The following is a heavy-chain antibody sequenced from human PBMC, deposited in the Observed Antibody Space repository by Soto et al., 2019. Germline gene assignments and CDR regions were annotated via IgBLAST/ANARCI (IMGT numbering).Heavy chain of an antibody. D-gene: IGHD2-2*03. V-gene: IGHV4-39*01. CDR1: GGSVSSNSYS. J-gene: IGHJ6*02. CDR2: IYSSENT. Sequence: QLQLQESGPGLVKPSETLSLTCTVSGGSVSSNSYSWGWVRQSPGKGLEWIGTIYSSENTYYNPSLLSRVTISVDTSKNEFSLRLSSVTAAYTAVYYCARLNGYCVSTNCHGYYGMDVWGQGTTVTVSS. CDR3: ARLNGYCVSTNCHGYYGMDV.